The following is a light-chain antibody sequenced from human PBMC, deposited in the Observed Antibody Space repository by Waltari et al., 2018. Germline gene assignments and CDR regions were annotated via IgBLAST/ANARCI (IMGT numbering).Light chain of an antibody. Sequence: IVLTQSPRSLPVTPGETASISCRSSQSVLDGNGHNCLHWYVQKPGQSPQLLIYLTSGRASGVPDRFRGGGSGTDFTLEISRVEAEDVGFYYCMQAQELPFTFGQGTQLEIK. CDR3: MQAQELPFT. CDR1: QSVLDGNGHNC. V-gene: IGKV2-28*01. J-gene: IGKJ2*01. CDR2: LTS.